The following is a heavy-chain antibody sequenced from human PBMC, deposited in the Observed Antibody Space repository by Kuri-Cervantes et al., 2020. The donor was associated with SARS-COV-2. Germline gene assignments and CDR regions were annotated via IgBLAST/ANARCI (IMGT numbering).Heavy chain of an antibody. V-gene: IGHV4-30-4*08. J-gene: IGHJ3*02. D-gene: IGHD2-2*01. Sequence: LRLSCTVSGGSISSGDYYWSWIRQPPGKGLEWIGYIYYSGSTYYNPSLKSRVTISVDTSKNQFSLKLSSVTAADTAVYYCAREDIVVVPAASDAFDIWGQGTMVTVSS. CDR1: GGSISSGDYY. CDR2: IYYSGST. CDR3: AREDIVVVPAASDAFDI.